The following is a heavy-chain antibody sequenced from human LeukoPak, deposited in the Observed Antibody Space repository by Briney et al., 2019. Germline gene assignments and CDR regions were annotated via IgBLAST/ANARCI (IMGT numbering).Heavy chain of an antibody. V-gene: IGHV3-30*02. J-gene: IGHJ4*02. CDR2: IRYDGSNK. D-gene: IGHD2/OR15-2a*01. CDR3: AKDVIVAFDY. CDR1: GFTFSSYG. Sequence: GGSLRLSCAASGFTFSSYGMHWVRQAPGKGLEWVAFIRYDGSNKYYADSVKGRFTISRDNSKNTLYLQMNSPRAEDTAVYYCAKDVIVAFDYWGQGTLVTVSS.